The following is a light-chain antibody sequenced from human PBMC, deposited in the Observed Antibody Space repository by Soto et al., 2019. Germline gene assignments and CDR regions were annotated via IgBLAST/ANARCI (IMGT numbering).Light chain of an antibody. CDR1: HTINNY. CDR2: AAS. V-gene: IGKV1-39*01. Sequence: DIQMTQSPSSLSASVGDRVTVTCRASHTINNYLNWYQQKPGKAPKLLIYAASNLQSGVPSRFSGSGSGTDFTLTISSLQPEDFATYYCQQSYSTPPEPTFGPGTKVDIK. J-gene: IGKJ3*01. CDR3: QQSYSTPPEPT.